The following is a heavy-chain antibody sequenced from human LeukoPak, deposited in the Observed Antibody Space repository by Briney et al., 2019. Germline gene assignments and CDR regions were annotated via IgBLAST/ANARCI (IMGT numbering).Heavy chain of an antibody. V-gene: IGHV3-9*01. Sequence: GGSLRLSCAASEFTFDDYDMHWVRQAPGKGLGWVSGIGWNSGRIGYAASVKGRFTISRDNAKASLYLQMNSLRAEDTALYYCAKDSGINGITYWGQGTLVTVSS. CDR1: EFTFDDYD. CDR3: AKDSGINGITY. CDR2: IGWNSGRI. J-gene: IGHJ4*02. D-gene: IGHD2-8*01.